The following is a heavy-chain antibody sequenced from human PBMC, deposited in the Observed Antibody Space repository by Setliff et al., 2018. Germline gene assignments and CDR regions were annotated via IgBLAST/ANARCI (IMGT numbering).Heavy chain of an antibody. D-gene: IGHD3-9*01. Sequence: GASVKVSCKASGYTFTSYGISWVRQAPGQGLEWMGGIIPMFGTANYAQKFQGRVTITADESTSTAYMELRSLRSEDTAVYYCARVLEPNYDILTGYYYYYYYGMDVWGQGTTVTVSS. V-gene: IGHV1-69*13. CDR1: GYTFTSYG. CDR3: ARVLEPNYDILTGYYYYYYYGMDV. J-gene: IGHJ6*02. CDR2: IIPMFGTA.